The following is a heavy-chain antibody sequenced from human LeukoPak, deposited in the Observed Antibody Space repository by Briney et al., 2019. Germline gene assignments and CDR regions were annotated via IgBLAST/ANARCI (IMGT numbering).Heavy chain of an antibody. J-gene: IGHJ4*02. D-gene: IGHD3-9*01. CDR3: AEDPILTGFYNDGR. CDR2: INDGGGIV. Sequence: GGSLRLSCAASGFTFANYAMTWVRQAPGKGLQWVSSINDGGGIVYYADSVKGRFTISRDNSKNTLYLEMNSLRAEDTARYFCAEDPILTGFYNDGRWGQGTLVTVSS. CDR1: GFTFANYA. V-gene: IGHV3-23*01.